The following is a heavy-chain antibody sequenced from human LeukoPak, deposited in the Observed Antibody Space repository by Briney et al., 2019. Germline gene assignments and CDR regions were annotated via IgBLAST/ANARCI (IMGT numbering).Heavy chain of an antibody. V-gene: IGHV5-51*01. CDR3: ARLYGDYGPIDY. J-gene: IGHJ4*02. Sequence: GESLKIPCKGSGYKFSSYWISWVRQMPGKGLEWMGIIYPGDSDTRYSPSFQGQVTISADKSVSTAYLQWNSLEASDTAMYYCARLYGDYGPIDYWGQGTLVTVSS. D-gene: IGHD4-17*01. CDR1: GYKFSSYW. CDR2: IYPGDSDT.